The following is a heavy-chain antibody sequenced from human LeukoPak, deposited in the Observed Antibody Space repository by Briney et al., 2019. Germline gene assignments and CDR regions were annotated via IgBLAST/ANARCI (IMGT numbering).Heavy chain of an antibody. CDR2: IIPIFGTA. CDR1: GGTFSSYA. Sequence: GASVKVSCKASGGTFSSYAISWVRQAPGQGLEWMGGIIPIFGTANYAQKFQGRVTITADKSTSTAYMELSSLRSEDTAVYYCATEFGPSWAMDVWGKGTTVTISS. D-gene: IGHD3-10*01. V-gene: IGHV1-69*06. CDR3: ATEFGPSWAMDV. J-gene: IGHJ6*03.